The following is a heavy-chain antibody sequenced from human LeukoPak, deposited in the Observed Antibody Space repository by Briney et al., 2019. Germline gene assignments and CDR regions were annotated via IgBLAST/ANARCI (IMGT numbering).Heavy chain of an antibody. CDR3: ARGPATGYFDY. J-gene: IGHJ4*02. D-gene: IGHD3-10*01. V-gene: IGHV3-53*01. CDR2: IYSGGST. Sequence: PGGSLRLSCAASGFTVSSNYMSWVRQAPGKGLEWVSVIYSGGSTYYADSVKGRFTIPRDNSKNTLYLQMNSLRAEDTAVYYCARGPATGYFDYWGKGTLVTVSS. CDR1: GFTVSSNY.